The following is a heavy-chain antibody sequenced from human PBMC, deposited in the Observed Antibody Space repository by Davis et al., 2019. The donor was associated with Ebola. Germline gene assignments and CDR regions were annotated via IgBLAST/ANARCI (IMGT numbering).Heavy chain of an antibody. V-gene: IGHV3-7*03. CDR3: ARIAPYHREVYYYYGMDV. CDR2: IKQDGSEK. J-gene: IGHJ6*02. CDR1: GFTFDDYA. D-gene: IGHD3-10*01. Sequence: GGSLRLSCAASGFTFDDYAMHWVRQAPGKGLEWVANIKQDGSEKYYVDSVKGRITISRDNAKNSLYLQMNSLRAEDTAVYYCARIAPYHREVYYYYGMDVWGQGTTVTVSS.